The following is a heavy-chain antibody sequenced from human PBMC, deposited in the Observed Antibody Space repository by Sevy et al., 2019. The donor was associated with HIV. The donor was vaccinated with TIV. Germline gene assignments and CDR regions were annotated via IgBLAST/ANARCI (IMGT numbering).Heavy chain of an antibody. CDR1: GFPFTTYA. V-gene: IGHV3-30-3*01. Sequence: GGSLRLSCAASGFPFTTYAVHWVRQAPGKGLEWLAVISFNGGNKFYADSVRGRFTISRDNSENTMYLQMNSLRVEDTAMYYCARDVSGEGRLGQLSAYFDYWGQGTLVTVSS. J-gene: IGHJ4*02. CDR3: ARDVSGEGRLGQLSAYFDY. D-gene: IGHD3-16*02. CDR2: ISFNGGNK.